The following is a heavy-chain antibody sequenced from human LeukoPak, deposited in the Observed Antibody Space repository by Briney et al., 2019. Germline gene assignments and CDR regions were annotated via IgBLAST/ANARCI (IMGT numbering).Heavy chain of an antibody. D-gene: IGHD6-19*01. Sequence: RPGGSLRLSCAASVSTLSTYWMTWFRQTPGKGLQWVASLQQDGGGKYYVDSVKGRFTISRDSADNSLYLQMNSLRAEDTAVYYCARETRGAVGSFWGQGTLVTVSS. J-gene: IGHJ4*02. V-gene: IGHV3-7*05. CDR3: ARETRGAVGSF. CDR1: VSTLSTYW. CDR2: LQQDGGGK.